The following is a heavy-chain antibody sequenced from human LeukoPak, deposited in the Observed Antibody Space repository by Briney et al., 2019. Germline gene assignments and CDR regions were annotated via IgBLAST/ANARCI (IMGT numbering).Heavy chain of an antibody. V-gene: IGHV4-30-2*01. CDR2: IYHSGST. CDR3: ARDGEKWATILDPPDAFDI. J-gene: IGHJ3*02. Sequence: SQTLSLTCTVSGGSISGGGYYWSWIRQPPGKGLEWIGYIYHSGSTYYNPSLKSRVTISVDRSKNQFSLKLSSVTAADTAVYYCARDGEKWATILDPPDAFDIWGQGTMVTVSS. CDR1: GGSISGGGYY. D-gene: IGHD5-12*01.